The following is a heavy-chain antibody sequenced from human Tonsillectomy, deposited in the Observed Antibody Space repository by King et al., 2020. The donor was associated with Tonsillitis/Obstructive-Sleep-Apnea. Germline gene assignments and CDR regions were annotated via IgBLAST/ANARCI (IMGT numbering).Heavy chain of an antibody. V-gene: IGHV5-51*01. J-gene: IGHJ4*02. Sequence: QLVQSGAEVKKPGESLKISCKGSGYSFTNYWIGWVRQMPGKGLEWRGIIYPGDSDTRYSPSFQGQVTISAGNSISTAYLQWGSLKASDTAMYYCARLNPSSWSLDYWGQGTLVTVSS. CDR1: GYSFTNYW. CDR2: IYPGDSDT. D-gene: IGHD6-13*01. CDR3: ARLNPSSWSLDY.